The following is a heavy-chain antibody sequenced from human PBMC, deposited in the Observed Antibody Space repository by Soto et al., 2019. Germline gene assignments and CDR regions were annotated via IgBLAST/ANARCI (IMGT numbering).Heavy chain of an antibody. Sequence: PGGSLRLSCAASGFTFSSYAMHWVRQAPGKGLGWVAVISYDGSNKYYADSVKGRFTISGDNSKNTLYLQMNSLRAEDTAMYYCARDKDIVVVTAIRGLDYWGQGTLVTVSS. CDR2: ISYDGSNK. CDR3: ARDKDIVVVTAIRGLDY. CDR1: GFTFSSYA. V-gene: IGHV3-30-3*01. J-gene: IGHJ4*02. D-gene: IGHD2-21*02.